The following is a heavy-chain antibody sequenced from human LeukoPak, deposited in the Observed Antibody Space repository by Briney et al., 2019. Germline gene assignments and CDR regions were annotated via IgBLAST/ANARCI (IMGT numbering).Heavy chain of an antibody. CDR3: ATDAVGDSWSDY. D-gene: IGHD6-13*01. J-gene: IGHJ4*02. CDR2: IKQDGSQT. V-gene: IGHV3-7*01. Sequence: PGTSLRLSCLASGFSFSSYWMNWVRQAQGKGPEWLANIKQDGSQTYYVDSVKGRFTISRDNAKNSLYLQMNSLRAGDTAVYYCATDAVGDSWSDYWGQGTLVTVSS. CDR1: GFSFSSYW.